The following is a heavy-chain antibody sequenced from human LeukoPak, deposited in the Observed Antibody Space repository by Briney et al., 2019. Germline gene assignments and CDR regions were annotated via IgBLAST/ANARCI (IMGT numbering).Heavy chain of an antibody. CDR2: FYYTGDT. CDR3: ARLLPYCSDGICYFWEYFDS. Sequence: SETLSLTCSVSGGSISTTTYSWGWIRQPPGKGLEWIGSFYYTGDTYYGPALTSRVHISVDTSKNQFSLNLTSLTAADTAVYYCARLLPYCSDGICYFWEYFDSWGQGTLVTVSS. D-gene: IGHD2-15*01. J-gene: IGHJ4*02. CDR1: GGSISTTTYS. V-gene: IGHV4-39*01.